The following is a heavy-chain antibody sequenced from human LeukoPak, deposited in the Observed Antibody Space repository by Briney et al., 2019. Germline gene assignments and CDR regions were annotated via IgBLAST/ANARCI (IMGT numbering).Heavy chain of an antibody. V-gene: IGHV1-18*01. CDR2: ISAYNGHT. Sequence: ASVKVSCKASGYTFTNYGISWVRQALGQGLECMGWISAYNGHTDYAQKFQGRVTMTTDTSTSTVYMQLRGLRSDDTAVYYCARVDGYNYGQPFDFWGQGTLVTVSS. CDR1: GYTFTNYG. CDR3: ARVDGYNYGQPFDF. D-gene: IGHD5-18*01. J-gene: IGHJ4*02.